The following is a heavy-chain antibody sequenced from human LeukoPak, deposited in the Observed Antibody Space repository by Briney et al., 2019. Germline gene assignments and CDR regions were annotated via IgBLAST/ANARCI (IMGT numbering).Heavy chain of an antibody. D-gene: IGHD6-19*01. Sequence: ASVKVSRKASGYTFTGYYMHWVRQAPGQGLEWMGWINPNSGGTNYAQKFQGRVTMTRDTSISTAYMELSRLRSDDTAVYYCARVAQNLERIAVAGTSEWRANWYFDLWGRGTLVTVSS. CDR2: INPNSGGT. CDR3: ARVAQNLERIAVAGTSEWRANWYFDL. CDR1: GYTFTGYY. V-gene: IGHV1-2*02. J-gene: IGHJ2*01.